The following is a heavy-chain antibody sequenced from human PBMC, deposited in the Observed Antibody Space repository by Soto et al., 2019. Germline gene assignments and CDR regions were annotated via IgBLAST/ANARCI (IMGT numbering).Heavy chain of an antibody. V-gene: IGHV3-21*01. J-gene: IGHJ6*02. CDR2: ISSDGNYI. D-gene: IGHD3-22*01. CDR3: ARDGGHYDSSGYYSYYGLDV. CDR1: GFTISSYI. Sequence: EVQLMESGGGLVKPGGSLRLSCAASGFTISSYIMNWVRQAPGKGLEWVSSISSDGNYIYYADSVKGRFTISRDNAKNSLYLQMNSLRAEDTAVYYCARDGGHYDSSGYYSYYGLDVWGQGTTVTVSS.